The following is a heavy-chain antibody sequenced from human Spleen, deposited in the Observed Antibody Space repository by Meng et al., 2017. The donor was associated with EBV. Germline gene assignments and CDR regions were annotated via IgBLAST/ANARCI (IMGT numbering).Heavy chain of an antibody. V-gene: IGHV4-61*01. Sequence: QVQLQESVPGLVKPSETLSLTCTVPGRSVSSGSHYWSWIRQPPGKGLEWIGYIYYTGSTNYNPSLKSRVTISVDTSKNQFSLKLNSVTAADTAVYYCARSPYDYVWGSYRPYYFDYWGQGTLVTVSS. J-gene: IGHJ4*02. CDR2: IYYTGST. CDR1: GRSVSSGSHY. D-gene: IGHD3-16*02. CDR3: ARSPYDYVWGSYRPYYFDY.